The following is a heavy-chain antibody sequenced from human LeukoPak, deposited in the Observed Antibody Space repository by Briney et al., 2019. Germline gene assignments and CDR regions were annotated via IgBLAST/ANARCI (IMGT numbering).Heavy chain of an antibody. D-gene: IGHD4-17*01. CDR3: ARDPRGDYVFDY. J-gene: IGHJ4*02. V-gene: IGHV3-21*01. Sequence: SGGSLRLSCAASGFTFSSYSMNWVRQAPGKGLEWVSSVSSSSSNIYYADSVKGRFTISRDNAKNSLYLQMNSLRAEDTAVYYCARDPRGDYVFDYWGQGTLVTVSS. CDR1: GFTFSSYS. CDR2: VSSSSSNI.